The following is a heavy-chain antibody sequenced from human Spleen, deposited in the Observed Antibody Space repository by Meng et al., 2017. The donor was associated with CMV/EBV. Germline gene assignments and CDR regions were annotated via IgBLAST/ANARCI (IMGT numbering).Heavy chain of an antibody. CDR3: ARGVPLFPFDY. V-gene: IGHV4-34*01. J-gene: IGHJ4*02. CDR1: GFTFSSYS. Sequence: ESLKISCAASGFTFSSYSMNWVRQPPGKGLEWIGEINHSGSTNYNPSLKSRVTISVDTSKNQFSLKLSSVTAADTAVYYCARGVPLFPFDYWGQGTLVTVSS. CDR2: INHSGST. D-gene: IGHD2-21*01.